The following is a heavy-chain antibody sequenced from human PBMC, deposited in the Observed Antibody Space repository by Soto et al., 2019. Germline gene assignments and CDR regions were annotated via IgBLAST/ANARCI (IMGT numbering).Heavy chain of an antibody. CDR2: IYPGDSDT. J-gene: IGHJ5*02. Sequence: GESLKISCKGSGYSFTNYWIAWVRQMPGKGLEWMGIIYPGDSDTKYSPSFQGQVTFSADKSISTAYLQWSSLKASDTAMYYCAFSSSSVNRSDPWGQGTLVTVSS. CDR1: GYSFTNYW. V-gene: IGHV5-51*01. D-gene: IGHD6-13*01. CDR3: AFSSSSVNRSDP.